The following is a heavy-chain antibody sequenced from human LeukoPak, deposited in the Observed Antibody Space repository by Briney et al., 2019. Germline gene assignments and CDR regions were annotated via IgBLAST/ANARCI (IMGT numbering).Heavy chain of an antibody. Sequence: SETLSLTCAVYGGSFSGYYWSWIRQPPGKGLDLIGEINHSGSTNYNPSLKSRVTISADTSQSQFSLKLSSVTAADTAVYYCARVRGYCSSTSCYRLAFDIWGQGTMVTVSS. J-gene: IGHJ3*02. CDR3: ARVRGYCSSTSCYRLAFDI. CDR1: GGSFSGYY. D-gene: IGHD2-2*02. CDR2: INHSGST. V-gene: IGHV4-34*01.